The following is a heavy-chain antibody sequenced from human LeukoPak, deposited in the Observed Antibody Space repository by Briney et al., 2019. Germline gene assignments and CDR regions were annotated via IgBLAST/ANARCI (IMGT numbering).Heavy chain of an antibody. CDR1: GFTVSSNY. CDR2: IYSGGST. V-gene: IGHV3-66*01. CDR3: AREYRGEYYFAY. J-gene: IGHJ4*02. D-gene: IGHD3-10*01. Sequence: PGGSLRLSCAASGFTVSSNYMSWVRQAPGKGLEWVSVIYSGGSTYYAGSVKGRFTISRDNSKNTLYLQMNSLRAEDTAVYYCAREYRGEYYFAYWGQGTLVTVSS.